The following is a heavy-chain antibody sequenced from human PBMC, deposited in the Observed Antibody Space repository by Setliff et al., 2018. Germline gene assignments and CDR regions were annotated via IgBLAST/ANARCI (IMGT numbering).Heavy chain of an antibody. CDR3: ARAIPYCSGGVCSEDNWFDS. D-gene: IGHD2-8*02. CDR1: GVTVSAYD. CDR2: ISDSLSTT. Sequence: GGSLRLSCAASGVTVSAYDMSWVRQAPGKGLEWVSTISDSLSTTYYTDSVRGRFTISRDDSKKILYLQMDSLRAEDTAVYYCARAIPYCSGGVCSEDNWFDSWGQGTLVTVSS. J-gene: IGHJ5*01. V-gene: IGHV3-23*01.